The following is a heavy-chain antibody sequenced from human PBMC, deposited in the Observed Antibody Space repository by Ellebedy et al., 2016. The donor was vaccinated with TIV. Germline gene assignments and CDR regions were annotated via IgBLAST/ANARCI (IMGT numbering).Heavy chain of an antibody. CDR1: GFTFSSYA. D-gene: IGHD2-2*01. Sequence: GESLKISCAASGFTFSSYAMSWVRQAPGKGLEWVSAISGSGGSTYYADSVKGRFTISRDNSKNTLYLQMNSLRAEDTAVYYCAVPAAQAEYFQHWGQGTLVTVSS. CDR2: ISGSGGST. V-gene: IGHV3-23*01. J-gene: IGHJ1*01. CDR3: AVPAAQAEYFQH.